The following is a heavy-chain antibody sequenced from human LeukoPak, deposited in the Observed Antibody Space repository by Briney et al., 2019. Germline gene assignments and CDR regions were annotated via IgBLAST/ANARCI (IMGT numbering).Heavy chain of an antibody. D-gene: IGHD6-13*01. CDR2: INHSGST. CDR3: ARDSARYSSRRSWFDP. Sequence: SETLSLTCAVYGGSFSGYYWSWIRQPPGKGLEWNGEINHSGSTNYNPSLKSRVTISVDTSKNQFSLKLSSVTAADTAVYYCARDSARYSSRRSWFDPWGQGTLVTVSS. J-gene: IGHJ5*02. CDR1: GGSFSGYY. V-gene: IGHV4-34*01.